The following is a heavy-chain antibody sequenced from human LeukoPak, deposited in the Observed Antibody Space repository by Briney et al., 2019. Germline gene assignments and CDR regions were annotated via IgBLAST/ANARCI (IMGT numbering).Heavy chain of an antibody. CDR2: INHSGST. J-gene: IGHJ4*02. Sequence: SETLSLTCAVYGGSFSGYYWSWIRQPPGKGLEWIGEINHSGSTNYNPSLKGRVTISVDTSKTQFSLKLSSVTAADTAVYYCARSRLHPIIFDYWGQGTLVTVSS. CDR1: GGSFSGYY. V-gene: IGHV4-34*01. CDR3: ARSRLHPIIFDY. D-gene: IGHD5-24*01.